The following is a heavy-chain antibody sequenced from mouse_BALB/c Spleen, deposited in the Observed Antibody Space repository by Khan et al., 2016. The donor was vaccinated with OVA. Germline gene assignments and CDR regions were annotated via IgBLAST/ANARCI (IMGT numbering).Heavy chain of an antibody. V-gene: IGHV3-2*02. CDR1: GYSITSDYA. D-gene: IGHD1-1*01. CDR3: ARVYGGEFDY. CDR2: ISYSGNT. J-gene: IGHJ2*01. Sequence: EVELVESGPGLVKPSQSQSLTCTVTGYSITSDYAWNWIRQFPGNKLEWMGFISYSGNTNYNPSLKSRISITRDTSKNQFFLQLNSVTTEDTATYYCARVYGGEFDYWGQGTTLTVSS.